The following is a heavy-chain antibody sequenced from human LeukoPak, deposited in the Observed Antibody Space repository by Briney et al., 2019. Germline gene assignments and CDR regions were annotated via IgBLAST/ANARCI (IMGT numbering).Heavy chain of an antibody. D-gene: IGHD6-13*01. Sequence: GGSLTLSCEACGLLFENYYMHWVRQSPGKGVEWVAFIRQEGNKNMYTDSVQGRFTISRDNAEHTLFMPMHSMRTEDKAVYYCAKEADEERQLMPDYFDYGGQGTLHTVSS. CDR3: AKEADEERQLMPDYFDY. V-gene: IGHV3-30*02. J-gene: IGHJ4*02. CDR1: GLLFENYY. CDR2: IRQEGNKN.